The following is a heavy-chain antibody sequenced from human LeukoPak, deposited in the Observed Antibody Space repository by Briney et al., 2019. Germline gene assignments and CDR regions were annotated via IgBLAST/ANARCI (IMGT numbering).Heavy chain of an antibody. J-gene: IGHJ3*02. CDR1: GFPFSSYW. CDR2: IKQDGSKK. V-gene: IGHV3-7*01. D-gene: IGHD5-24*01. Sequence: GGSLRLSCVASGFPFSSYWMTWVRQAPGKGLEWVANIKQDGSKKSYVDSVKGRFTISRDNAKNSLYLQMNSLRAEDTAIYYCAREWDGYNRGAFDIWGQGTMVTVSS. CDR3: AREWDGYNRGAFDI.